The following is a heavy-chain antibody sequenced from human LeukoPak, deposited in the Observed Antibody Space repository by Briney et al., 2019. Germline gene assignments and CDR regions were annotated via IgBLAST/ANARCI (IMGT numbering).Heavy chain of an antibody. D-gene: IGHD3-22*01. J-gene: IGHJ4*02. CDR2: INHSGST. V-gene: IGHV4-34*01. CDR1: GGSFSGYY. Sequence: SETLSLTCAVYGGSFSGYYWSWIRQPPGKGLEWIGEINHSGSTNYNPSLKSRVTISVDTSKNQFSLKLSSVTAADTAVYYCARVGTYYYDSSGYPLVPFDYWGQGTLVTVSS. CDR3: ARVGTYYYDSSGYPLVPFDY.